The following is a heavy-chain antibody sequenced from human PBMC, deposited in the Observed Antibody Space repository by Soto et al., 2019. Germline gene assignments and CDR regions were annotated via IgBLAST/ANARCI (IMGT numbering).Heavy chain of an antibody. Sequence: QVQLVQSGAEVKKPGSSVKVSCKASGGTFSSYAISWVRQAPGQGLEWMGGIIPIFGTANYAQKFQGRVTITADESTSTAYMELSNLRSEDTAVYYCARGVGYCSGGSCYSYYYGMDVWGQGTTVTVSS. V-gene: IGHV1-69*01. CDR1: GGTFSSYA. D-gene: IGHD2-15*01. CDR2: IIPIFGTA. CDR3: ARGVGYCSGGSCYSYYYGMDV. J-gene: IGHJ6*02.